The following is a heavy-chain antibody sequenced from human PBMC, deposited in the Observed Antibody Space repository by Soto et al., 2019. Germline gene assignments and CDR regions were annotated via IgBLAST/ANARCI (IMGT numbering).Heavy chain of an antibody. D-gene: IGHD3-22*01. CDR2: IIPIFGTA. V-gene: IGHV1-69*13. CDR3: AKSRDSSGYYSYYFDY. Sequence: SVKVSCKASGGTFSSYAISWVRQAPGQGLEWMGGIIPIFGTANYAQKFQGRVTITADESTSTAYMELSSLRSEDTAVYYCAKSRDSSGYYSYYFDYWGQGTLVTVSS. J-gene: IGHJ4*02. CDR1: GGTFSSYA.